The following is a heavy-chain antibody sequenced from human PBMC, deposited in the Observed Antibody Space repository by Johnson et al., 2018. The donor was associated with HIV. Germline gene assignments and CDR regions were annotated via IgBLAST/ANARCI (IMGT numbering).Heavy chain of an antibody. J-gene: IGHJ3*02. Sequence: VQLVESGGGVVQPGRSLRLSCAASGFTFSSYGMHWVRQAPGKGLEWVAVIWYDGSNKYYEDSVKGRFTISSDNSKNTLYLQMNSLRAEDTAGYYCAKRRGFSYGWSGAFDIWGQGTMVTVSS. CDR1: GFTFSSYG. CDR2: IWYDGSNK. D-gene: IGHD5-18*01. V-gene: IGHV3-33*06. CDR3: AKRRGFSYGWSGAFDI.